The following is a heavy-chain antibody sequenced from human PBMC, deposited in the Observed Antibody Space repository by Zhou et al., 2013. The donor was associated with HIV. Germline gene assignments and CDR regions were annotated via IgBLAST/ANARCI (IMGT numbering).Heavy chain of an antibody. D-gene: IGHD3-16*01. CDR1: RGTYSSNA. Sequence: QVQLAQSGAEVKKPGSSVKISCKASRGTYSSNAISWVRQAPGQGLEWMGGLNPIFGTTNYAQKFQGRVAITTDESTSTAYMELSSLRSEDTGVYYCATLGVWDKGTTVTVSS. V-gene: IGHV1-69*05. CDR3: ATLGV. J-gene: IGHJ6*04. CDR2: LNPIFGTT.